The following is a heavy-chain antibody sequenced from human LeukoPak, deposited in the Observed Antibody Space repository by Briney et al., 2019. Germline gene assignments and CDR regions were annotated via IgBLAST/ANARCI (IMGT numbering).Heavy chain of an antibody. J-gene: IGHJ4*02. V-gene: IGHV4-30-4*01. CDR1: GGPISSGDYY. D-gene: IGHD4-17*01. Sequence: SETLSLTCTVSGGPISSGDYYWSWIRQPPGKGLEWIGYIYYSGSTYYNPSLKSRVTISVDTSKNQFSLKLSSVTAADTAVYYCARDRAVTRDFDYWGQGTLVTVSS. CDR2: IYYSGST. CDR3: ARDRAVTRDFDY.